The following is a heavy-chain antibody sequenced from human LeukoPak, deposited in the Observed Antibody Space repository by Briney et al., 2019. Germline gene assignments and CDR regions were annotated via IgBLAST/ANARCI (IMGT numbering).Heavy chain of an antibody. CDR2: MNPKSGNT. J-gene: IGHJ6*03. D-gene: IGHD6-19*01. CDR1: GYTFTSYD. Sequence: ALVKVSCKASGYTFTSYDINWVRQVTGQGLEWMGWMNPKSGNTGYAQKFQGRVTITRNTSISTAYMAVSSLRYEDTAVYYCARRAVDNSYYYYMDVWGKGTTVTVSS. V-gene: IGHV1-8*03. CDR3: ARRAVDNSYYYYMDV.